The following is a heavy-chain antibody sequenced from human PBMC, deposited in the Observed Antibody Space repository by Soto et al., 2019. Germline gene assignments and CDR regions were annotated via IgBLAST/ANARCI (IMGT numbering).Heavy chain of an antibody. J-gene: IGHJ4*02. D-gene: IGHD4-17*01. Sequence: QVQLQESGPGLVKPSETLSLTCTVSGGSVSSGSYYWSWIRQPPGKGLEWIGYIYYSGSTNYNPSLKSRVTISVDTSKNQFSLKLSSVTAADTAVYYCARGAHDYGDYFTQFWGQGTLVTVSS. CDR1: GGSVSSGSYY. CDR2: IYYSGST. V-gene: IGHV4-61*01. CDR3: ARGAHDYGDYFTQF.